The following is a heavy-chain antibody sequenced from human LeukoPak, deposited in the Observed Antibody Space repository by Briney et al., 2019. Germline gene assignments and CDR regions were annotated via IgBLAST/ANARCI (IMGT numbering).Heavy chain of an antibody. V-gene: IGHV4-34*01. D-gene: IGHD2-2*01. CDR1: GGSFSGYY. J-gene: IGHJ4*02. CDR3: AGGPCYPRRSSSTSCYYLL. CDR2: INHSGST. Sequence: SETLSLTCAVYGGSFSGYYWSWIRQPPGKGPEWIGEINHSGSTNYNPSLKSRVTISVDTSKNQFSLKLSSVTAADTAVYYCAGGPCYPRRSSSTSCYYLLWGQGTLVTVSS.